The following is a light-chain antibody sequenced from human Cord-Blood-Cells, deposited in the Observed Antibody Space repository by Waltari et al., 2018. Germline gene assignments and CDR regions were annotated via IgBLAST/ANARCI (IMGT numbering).Light chain of an antibody. V-gene: IGLV2-14*01. CDR1: SSDVGGYNF. CDR3: SSYTSSSTLV. J-gene: IGLJ1*01. Sequence: QSDLTQPASVSGSPVQSLPISCPGTSSDVGGYNFVPWSQQHPGKAPKLMIYDVSNRPSGVSNRFSGSKSGNTASLTISGLQAEDEADYYCSSYTSSSTLVFGTGTKVTVL. CDR2: DVS.